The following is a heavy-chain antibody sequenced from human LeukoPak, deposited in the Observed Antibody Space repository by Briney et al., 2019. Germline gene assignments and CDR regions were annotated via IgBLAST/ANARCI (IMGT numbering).Heavy chain of an antibody. V-gene: IGHV3-23*01. CDR3: AKVGSRFDY. J-gene: IGHJ4*02. CDR2: FSGSGTST. D-gene: IGHD3-10*01. Sequence: GGSLRLSCAASGFPFSTYAMSWVRQAPGKGLEWVSTFSGSGTSTYYADSVKGRSTISRDNSKNTLYLQMNSLRAEDTAVYYCAKVGSRFDYWGQGTLVTVSS. CDR1: GFPFSTYA.